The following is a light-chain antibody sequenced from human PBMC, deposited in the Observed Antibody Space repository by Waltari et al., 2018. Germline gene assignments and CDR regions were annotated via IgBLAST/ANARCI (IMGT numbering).Light chain of an antibody. V-gene: IGLV2-14*03. CDR3: SSYTRSTTLYV. J-gene: IGLJ1*01. CDR2: DVS. Sequence: QSALPQPASVSGSPGQSITISCTGTSSDVVGYNFVSWYQQYPDKAHKLMIFDVSNRPSGVSRRFSAYKSGNTASLTISGRQAEDEADYYCSSYTRSTTLYVFGTGTKVTVL. CDR1: SSDVVGYNF.